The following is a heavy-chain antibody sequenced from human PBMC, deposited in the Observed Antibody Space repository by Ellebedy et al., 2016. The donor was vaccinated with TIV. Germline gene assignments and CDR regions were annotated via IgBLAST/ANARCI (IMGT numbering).Heavy chain of an antibody. CDR1: GFTFSAYS. V-gene: IGHV3-48*04. Sequence: GESLKISCAVSGFTFSAYSMNWVRQAPGKGLEWVSYIITGSSTIYYADSGKGRFTISRENAKNSLYLLMNSLRAEDTAVYYCARDASVYGDSVYWYFDLWGRGTLVGVSS. CDR3: ARDASVYGDSVYWYFDL. D-gene: IGHD4-17*01. J-gene: IGHJ2*01. CDR2: IITGSSTI.